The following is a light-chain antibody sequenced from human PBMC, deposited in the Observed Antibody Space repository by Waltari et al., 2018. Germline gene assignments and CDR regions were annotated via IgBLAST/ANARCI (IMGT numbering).Light chain of an antibody. Sequence: QSALTQPASVSGSPGQSITISCAGTSSDVGDYNYVSWYQQHPGKAPKLMIFDVSNRASGVSNRFSGSKSGHTATLTISGLQAEDEADYYCSSYTSSTTLGVFGTGTKVTVL. J-gene: IGLJ1*01. V-gene: IGLV2-14*03. CDR3: SSYTSSTTLGV. CDR1: SSDVGDYNY. CDR2: DVS.